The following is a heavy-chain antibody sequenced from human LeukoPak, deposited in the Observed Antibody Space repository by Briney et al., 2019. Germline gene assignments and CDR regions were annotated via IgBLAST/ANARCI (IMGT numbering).Heavy chain of an antibody. D-gene: IGHD6-13*01. CDR2: ISRSSCYI. Sequence: GGSLRLSCAASGFTFSRYSMHWVPQAPGRGLECVLSISRSSCYIYYADSVKGRFTISRDNAKNSLYLQMNSLRSEDTAVYYCAWIHSSCYYFDFCCQGNLVTVSS. V-gene: IGHV3-21*01. CDR3: AWIHSSCYYFDF. CDR1: GFTFSRYS. J-gene: IGHJ4*02.